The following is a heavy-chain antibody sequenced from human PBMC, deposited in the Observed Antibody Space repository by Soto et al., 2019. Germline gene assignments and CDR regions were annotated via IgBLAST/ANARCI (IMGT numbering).Heavy chain of an antibody. J-gene: IGHJ5*02. D-gene: IGHD5-18*01. CDR3: ASGGFNYAS. V-gene: IGHV3-11*01. CDR1: GFTFSSSY. Sequence: QVQLLQSGGGLVKPGGSLRLSCAASGFTFSSSYMSWIRQAPGKGLEWVAYISSSGVSMYYADSVKGRFTISRDNANNSLYLQMTSLRAADTAVYYCASGGFNYASWCQGTLVTVSP. CDR2: ISSSGVSM.